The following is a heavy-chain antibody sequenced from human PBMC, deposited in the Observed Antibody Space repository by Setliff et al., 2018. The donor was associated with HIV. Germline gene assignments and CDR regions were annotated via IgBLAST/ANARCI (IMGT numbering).Heavy chain of an antibody. CDR3: ARHSSAAANDAFDI. CDR1: GYSISSGYY. Sequence: SETLSLTCAVSGYSISSGYYWGWIRQPPGKGLEWIGSIYHSGSTYYNPSLKSRATISVDTSKNQFSLKLSSVTAADTAVYYCARHSSAAANDAFDIWGQGTMVTVSS. CDR2: IYHSGST. D-gene: IGHD6-13*01. V-gene: IGHV4-38-2*01. J-gene: IGHJ3*02.